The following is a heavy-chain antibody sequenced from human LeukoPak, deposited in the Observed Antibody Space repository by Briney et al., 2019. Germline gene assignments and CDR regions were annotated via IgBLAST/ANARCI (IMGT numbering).Heavy chain of an antibody. CDR1: GGTFSSYA. J-gene: IGHJ5*02. D-gene: IGHD6-6*01. V-gene: IGHV1-69*13. Sequence: SSVKVSCKASGGTFSSYAISWVRQAPGQGLEWMGGIIPIFGTANYGQKFQVRVTITADESTSTAYMELSSLRSEDTAVYYCAREVYSSSSSISWFDPWGQGTLVTVSS. CDR2: IIPIFGTA. CDR3: AREVYSSSSSISWFDP.